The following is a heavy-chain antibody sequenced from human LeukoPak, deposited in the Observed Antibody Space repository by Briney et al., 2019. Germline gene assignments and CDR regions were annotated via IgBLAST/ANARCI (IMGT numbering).Heavy chain of an antibody. Sequence: GASVKVSCKASGYTFTSYAMNWVRQAPGQGLEWMGWINPNSGGTNYAQKFQGRVTMTRDTSISTAYMELSRLRSDDTAVYYCARDNDFWSGYSGWFDPWGQGTLVTVSS. CDR1: GYTFTSYA. CDR2: INPNSGGT. J-gene: IGHJ5*02. CDR3: ARDNDFWSGYSGWFDP. V-gene: IGHV1-2*02. D-gene: IGHD3-3*01.